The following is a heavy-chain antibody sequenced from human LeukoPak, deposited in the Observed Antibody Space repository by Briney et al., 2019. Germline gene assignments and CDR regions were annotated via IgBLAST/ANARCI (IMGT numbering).Heavy chain of an antibody. CDR3: ARDKGEWDPRKGLDY. Sequence: SETLSLTCTVSGASISRYYWSWIRQPPGKALEWIGHISYRGSTNYNPSLNSRVTVSVDTSQSQFSLKLSSVTAADTAVYYCARDKGEWDPRKGLDYWGQGTLVTVSS. D-gene: IGHD3-16*01. V-gene: IGHV4-59*01. J-gene: IGHJ4*02. CDR2: ISYRGST. CDR1: GASISRYY.